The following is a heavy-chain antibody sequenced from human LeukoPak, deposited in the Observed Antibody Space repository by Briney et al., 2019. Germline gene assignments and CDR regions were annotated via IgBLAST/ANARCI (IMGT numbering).Heavy chain of an antibody. J-gene: IGHJ6*03. CDR3: AGARLVYYYYYYMDV. D-gene: IGHD6-6*01. CDR2: IYTSGST. Sequence: PSETLSLTCTVSGGSISSYYWSWIRQPAGKGLEWIGRIYTSGSTNYNPSLKSRVTMSVDTSKNQFSLKLSSVTAADTAVYYCAGARLVYYYYYYMDVWGKGTTVTVSS. V-gene: IGHV4-4*07. CDR1: GGSISSYY.